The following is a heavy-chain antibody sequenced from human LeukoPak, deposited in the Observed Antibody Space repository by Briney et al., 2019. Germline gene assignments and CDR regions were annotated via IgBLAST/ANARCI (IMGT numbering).Heavy chain of an antibody. Sequence: PGGSLRLSCAASGFTFTYYHMHCVRQAPGKGLEWVSYINSRSTTLYYADSVKGRFTISRDNAMNSLYLEINSLRAEDTAVYYCARGTYSSGWLEFSDFDFWGQGILVTVSS. CDR1: GFTFTYYH. CDR3: ARGTYSSGWLEFSDFDF. CDR2: INSRSTTL. V-gene: IGHV3-48*01. D-gene: IGHD6-19*01. J-gene: IGHJ4*02.